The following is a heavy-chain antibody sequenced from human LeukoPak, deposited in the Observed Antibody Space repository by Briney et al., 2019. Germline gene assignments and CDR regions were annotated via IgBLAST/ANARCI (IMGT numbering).Heavy chain of an antibody. Sequence: SETLSLTCAVSGYSISSGYYWGWIRQPPGKGLEWIGSIYHSGSTYYNPSLKSRVTISVDTSKNQFSLKLSSVTAADTAVYYRARLQHYYYYMDVWGKGTTVTVSS. CDR1: GYSISSGYY. V-gene: IGHV4-38-2*01. CDR3: ARLQHYYYYMDV. D-gene: IGHD4-11*01. CDR2: IYHSGST. J-gene: IGHJ6*03.